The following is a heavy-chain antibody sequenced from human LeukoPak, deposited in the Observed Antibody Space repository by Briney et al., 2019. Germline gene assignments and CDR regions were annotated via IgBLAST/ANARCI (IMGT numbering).Heavy chain of an antibody. CDR3: ATDHYDSSGYPFNAFDI. Sequence: SETLSLTCTVSGASVANSDWWTWVRQPPGEGLEWIGEIFHGGTAKYNPSLKSRLTLSLDTSKNQFSVKVTSVTAADTAVYYCATDHYDSSGYPFNAFDIWGQGTMVTVSS. J-gene: IGHJ3*02. CDR2: IFHGGTA. CDR1: GASVANSDW. V-gene: IGHV4-4*02. D-gene: IGHD3-22*01.